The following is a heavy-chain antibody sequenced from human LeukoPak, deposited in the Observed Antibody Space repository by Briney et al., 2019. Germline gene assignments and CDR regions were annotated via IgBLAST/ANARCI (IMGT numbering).Heavy chain of an antibody. J-gene: IGHJ4*02. Sequence: SETLSLTCAVYGGSFRVYYWSWIRQPPGKGLEWIGEINHSGSTNYNPSLKSRVTISVDTSKNQFSLKLSSVTAADTAVYYCARGLDLDYWGQGTLVTVSS. V-gene: IGHV4-34*01. CDR2: INHSGST. CDR3: ARGLDLDY. CDR1: GGSFRVYY.